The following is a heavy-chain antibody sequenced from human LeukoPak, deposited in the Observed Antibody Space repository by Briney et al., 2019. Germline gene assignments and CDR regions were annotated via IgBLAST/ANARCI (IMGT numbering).Heavy chain of an antibody. CDR3: ARGWGFGSIDY. J-gene: IGHJ4*02. V-gene: IGHV1-2*02. Sequence: ASVKVSCKAPGYTFTDYYVHWVRQAPGQGLEWMGWISPSSGGTNYAQKFQGRVTMTRDTSISTAYMELSSLRSDDTAVYYCARGWGFGSIDYWGQGTLVTVSS. CDR2: ISPSSGGT. CDR1: GYTFTDYY. D-gene: IGHD7-27*01.